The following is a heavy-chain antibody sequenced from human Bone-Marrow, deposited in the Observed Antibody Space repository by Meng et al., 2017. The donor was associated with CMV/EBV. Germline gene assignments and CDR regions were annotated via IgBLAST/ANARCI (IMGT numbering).Heavy chain of an antibody. Sequence: SETLSLTCAVSGGSISSSNWWSWVRQPPGKGLEWIGEIYHSGSTNYNPSLKSRVTISVDNSKNQFSLKLSSVTAADTAVYYCARYLAARPTDYWGQGTLVTVSS. V-gene: IGHV4-4*02. CDR2: IYHSGST. J-gene: IGHJ4*02. D-gene: IGHD6-6*01. CDR3: ARYLAARPTDY. CDR1: GGSISSSNW.